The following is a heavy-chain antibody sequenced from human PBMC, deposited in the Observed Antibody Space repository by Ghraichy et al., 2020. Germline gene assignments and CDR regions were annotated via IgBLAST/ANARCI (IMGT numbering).Heavy chain of an antibody. Sequence: SQTLSLTCAVYGGSFSGYYWSWIRQPPGKGLEWIGEINHSGSTNYNPSLKSRVTISVDTSKNQFSLKLSSVTAADTAVYYCARGGRSSGWYSPLGYYGMDVWGQGTTVTVSS. D-gene: IGHD6-19*01. CDR3: ARGGRSSGWYSPLGYYGMDV. V-gene: IGHV4-34*01. J-gene: IGHJ6*02. CDR2: INHSGST. CDR1: GGSFSGYY.